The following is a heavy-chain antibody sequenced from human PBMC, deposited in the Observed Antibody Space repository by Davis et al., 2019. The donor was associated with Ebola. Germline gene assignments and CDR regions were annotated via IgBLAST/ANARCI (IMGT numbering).Heavy chain of an antibody. V-gene: IGHV4-34*01. CDR2: INHSGST. J-gene: IGHJ6*02. CDR3: ARVVGSYYYGMDV. Sequence: MPGGSLSLTCAVYGGSFSGYYWSWIRQPPGEGLEWIGEINHSGSTNYNPSLKSRVTISVDTSKNQFSLKLSSVTAADTAVYYCARVVGSYYYGMDVWGQGTTVTVSS. CDR1: GGSFSGYY. D-gene: IGHD1-26*01.